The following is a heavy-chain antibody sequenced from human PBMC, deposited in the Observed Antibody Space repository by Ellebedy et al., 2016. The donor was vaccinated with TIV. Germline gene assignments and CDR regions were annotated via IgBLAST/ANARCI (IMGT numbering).Heavy chain of an antibody. CDR3: ARGITMVRGVITLWDY. V-gene: IGHV1-46*01. Sequence: ASVKVSCKASGYTFTSYGISWVRQAPGQGLEWMGIINPSGGSTSYAQKFQGRVTMTRDTSTSTVYMELSSLRSEDTAVYYCARGITMVRGVITLWDYWGQGTLVTVSS. D-gene: IGHD3-10*01. J-gene: IGHJ4*02. CDR1: GYTFTSYG. CDR2: INPSGGST.